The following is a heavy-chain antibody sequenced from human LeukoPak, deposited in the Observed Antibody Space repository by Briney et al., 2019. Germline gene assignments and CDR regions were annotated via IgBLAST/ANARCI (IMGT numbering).Heavy chain of an antibody. CDR2: IYPGDSDT. J-gene: IGHJ5*02. D-gene: IGHD3-9*01. CDR1: GYSFTSYW. V-gene: IGHV5-51*01. Sequence: GGSLRLSCKGSGYSFTSYWIGWVRQMPGKGLEWMGIIYPGDSDTRYSPSFQGQVTISADKSISTAYLQWSSLKASDTAMYYCARLYDNNWFDPWGQGTLVTVSS. CDR3: ARLYDNNWFDP.